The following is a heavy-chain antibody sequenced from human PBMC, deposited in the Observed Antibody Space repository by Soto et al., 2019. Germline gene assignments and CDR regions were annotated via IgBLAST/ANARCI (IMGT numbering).Heavy chain of an antibody. CDR1: GFSFTGYY. CDR2: INAHSGGT. J-gene: IGHJ5*02. Sequence: GASVKVSCKASGFSFTGYYIHWMRQAPGQGLEWMGWINAHSGGTEYAQKFQGRVTLTRDTSIATAYLTLTSLTSDDTALYYCAKDFTRQRAYWLDPWGQGTQVTVSS. V-gene: IGHV1-2*02. D-gene: IGHD6-25*01. CDR3: AKDFTRQRAYWLDP.